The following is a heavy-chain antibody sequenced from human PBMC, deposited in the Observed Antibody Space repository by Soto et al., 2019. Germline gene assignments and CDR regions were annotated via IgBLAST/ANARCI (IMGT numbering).Heavy chain of an antibody. CDR2: IYHSGIT. CDR3: ARRNGRLLEYWSFDL. D-gene: IGHD3-10*01. Sequence: SETLSLTCAVSGVSISSNNWWSWVRQPPGKGLEWIGEIYHSGITNYNPSLKSRVTISVDTSKKQFSLKMTSVTAADTAVYYCARRNGRLLEYWSFDLWGRGTLVTVPQ. V-gene: IGHV4-4*02. CDR1: GVSISSNNW. J-gene: IGHJ2*01.